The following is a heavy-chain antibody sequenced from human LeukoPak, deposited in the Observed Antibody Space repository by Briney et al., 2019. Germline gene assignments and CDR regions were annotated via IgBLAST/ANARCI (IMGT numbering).Heavy chain of an antibody. J-gene: IGHJ4*02. V-gene: IGHV3-53*01. CDR2: IYSDSST. CDR1: GFTVSSNY. Sequence: GGSLRLSCAASGFTVSSNYMSWVRQAPGKGMEWVSVIYSDSSTYYADSVKGRFTISRDKSKNTLYLQMNSLRAEETAMYYCARNLPMLFGGQGTLVTVSS. CDR3: ARNLPMLF. D-gene: IGHD3-10*02.